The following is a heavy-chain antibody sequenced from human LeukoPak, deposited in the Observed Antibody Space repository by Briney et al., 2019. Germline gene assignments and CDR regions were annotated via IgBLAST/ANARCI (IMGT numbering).Heavy chain of an antibody. CDR1: PFTFSGYW. Sequence: GGSLRLSCAAPPFTFSGYWMHWVRQPPGKGLVWVSRINSDGYSITYADSVKGRFTISRDNTKNTLYLQMNSLIAEDTAVYFCARAAYSSGFDSWGQETLVTVSS. CDR3: ARAAYSSGFDS. J-gene: IGHJ5*01. D-gene: IGHD6-19*01. V-gene: IGHV3-74*03. CDR2: INSDGYSI.